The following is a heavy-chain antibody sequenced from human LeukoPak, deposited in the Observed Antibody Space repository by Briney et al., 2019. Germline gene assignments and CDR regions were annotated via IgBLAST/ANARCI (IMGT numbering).Heavy chain of an antibody. Sequence: GESLKISCKGSGFTFSSYWIGRVRQMPGKGLEWMGIIYPGDSDTRYSPSFQGQITISADNSITTAYLQWSSLKASDTAMYYCARSAAARRGLYFDYWGQGTLVTISS. V-gene: IGHV5-51*01. CDR1: GFTFSSYW. CDR3: ARSAAARRGLYFDY. J-gene: IGHJ4*02. D-gene: IGHD6-6*01. CDR2: IYPGDSDT.